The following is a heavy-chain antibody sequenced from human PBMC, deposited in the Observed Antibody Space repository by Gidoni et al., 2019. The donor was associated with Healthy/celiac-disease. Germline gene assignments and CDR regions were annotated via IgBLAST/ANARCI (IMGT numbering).Heavy chain of an antibody. CDR3: ARDGYYDSSGLNWFDP. D-gene: IGHD3-22*01. V-gene: IGHV4-61*02. J-gene: IGHJ5*02. CDR1: GGSISSGSYS. Sequence: QVQLQESGPGLVKPSQTLSLTCTVSGGSISSGSYSWSWIRQPAGKGLEWIGRIYTSGSTNYNPALKSRVTISVDTSKNQFSLKLSSVTAADTAVYYCARDGYYDSSGLNWFDPWGQGTLVTVSS. CDR2: IYTSGST.